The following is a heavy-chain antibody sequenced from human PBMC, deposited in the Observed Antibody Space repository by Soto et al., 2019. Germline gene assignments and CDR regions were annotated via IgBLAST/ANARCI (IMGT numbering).Heavy chain of an antibody. Sequence: ASVKVSCTASGYTFTSYAMHWVRQAPGQRLEWMGWINAGNGNTKYSQKFQGRVTITRDTSASTAYMELSSLRSEDTAVYYCARAPDYDFLFDPWGQGTLVTVSS. D-gene: IGHD3-3*01. V-gene: IGHV1-3*01. CDR3: ARAPDYDFLFDP. CDR1: GYTFTSYA. J-gene: IGHJ5*02. CDR2: INAGNGNT.